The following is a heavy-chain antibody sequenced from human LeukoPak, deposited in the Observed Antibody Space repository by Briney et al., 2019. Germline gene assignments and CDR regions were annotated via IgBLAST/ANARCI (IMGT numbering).Heavy chain of an antibody. J-gene: IGHJ4*02. CDR3: AKESGIVGATREDY. V-gene: IGHV3-30*18. Sequence: PGGSLRLSCAASGFTFSSYDMHWVRQAPGKGLDWVAVISYDGSNKYYADSVKGRFTISRDNSKNTPYLQMNSLRAEDTAVYYCAKESGIVGATREDYWGQGTLVTVSS. CDR1: GFTFSSYD. D-gene: IGHD1-26*01. CDR2: ISYDGSNK.